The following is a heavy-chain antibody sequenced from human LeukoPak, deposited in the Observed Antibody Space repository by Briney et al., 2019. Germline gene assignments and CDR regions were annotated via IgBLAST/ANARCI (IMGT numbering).Heavy chain of an antibody. CDR3: ARLPYYYDSSGYYSNWFDP. V-gene: IGHV4-59*08. CDR2: IYYSGST. CDR1: GGSISSYY. D-gene: IGHD3-22*01. Sequence: SETLSLTCIVSGGSISSYYWSWIRQPPGKGLEWIGYIYYSGSTNYNPSLKSRVTISVDTSKNQFSLKLSSVTAADTAVYYCARLPYYYDSSGYYSNWFDPWGQGTLVTVSS. J-gene: IGHJ5*02.